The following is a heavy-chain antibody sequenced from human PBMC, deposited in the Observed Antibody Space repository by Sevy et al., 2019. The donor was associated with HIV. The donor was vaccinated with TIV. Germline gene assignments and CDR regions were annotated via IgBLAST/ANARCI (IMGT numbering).Heavy chain of an antibody. Sequence: ASVKVSCKASGYTFTTYGITWVRQAPGQGLEWMGWISTYNSITNYAQKFQGRVTMTTDTSTSTAYMELRSLRSDDTAVYDCARSTQVAGRSNWFDPWGQGTLVTVSS. CDR2: ISTYNSIT. V-gene: IGHV1-18*01. J-gene: IGHJ5*02. CDR3: ARSTQVAGRSNWFDP. D-gene: IGHD6-19*01. CDR1: GYTFTTYG.